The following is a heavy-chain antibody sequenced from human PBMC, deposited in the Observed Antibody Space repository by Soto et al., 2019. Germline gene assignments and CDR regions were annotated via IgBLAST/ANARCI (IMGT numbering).Heavy chain of an antibody. CDR3: GKDQGLSLYEIDY. CDR1: GFTFSNYA. J-gene: IGHJ4*02. CDR2: ISGSGGST. D-gene: IGHD6-19*01. V-gene: IGHV3-23*01. Sequence: EVQLLESGGGLVQPGGSLRLSCAASGFTFSNYAVTWVRQAPGKGLEWVSTISGSGGSTYYADSVKGRFTISRDKSKNTLYLQMNSVRAEDTAVYYCGKDQGLSLYEIDYWGEGTLGTVSS.